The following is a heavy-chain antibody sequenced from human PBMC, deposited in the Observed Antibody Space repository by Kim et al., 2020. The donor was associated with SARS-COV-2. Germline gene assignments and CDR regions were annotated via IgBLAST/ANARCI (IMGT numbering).Heavy chain of an antibody. J-gene: IGHJ5*02. D-gene: IGHD1-26*01. CDR1: GGSISSSSYY. CDR3: AREVSGASQGHPRAWFDP. Sequence: SETLSLTCTVSGGSISSSSYYWGWIRQPPGKGLEWIGSIYYSGSTYYNPSLKSRVTISVDTSKNQFSLKLSSVTAADTAVYYCAREVSGASQGHPRAWFDPWGQGTLVTVSS. V-gene: IGHV4-39*02. CDR2: IYYSGST.